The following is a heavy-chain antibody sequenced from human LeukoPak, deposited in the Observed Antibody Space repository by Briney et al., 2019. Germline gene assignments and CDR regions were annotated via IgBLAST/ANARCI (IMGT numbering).Heavy chain of an antibody. CDR3: ARHLPDYDSSGYYLDY. J-gene: IGHJ4*02. CDR2: IYHSGST. V-gene: IGHV4-4*02. Sequence: PSETLSLTCAVSGGSISSSNWWSWVRQPPGKGLEWIGEIYHSGSTNYNPSLKSRVTISVDKSKDQFSLKLSSVTAADTAVYYCARHLPDYDSSGYYLDYWGQGTLVTVSS. D-gene: IGHD3-22*01. CDR1: GGSISSSNW.